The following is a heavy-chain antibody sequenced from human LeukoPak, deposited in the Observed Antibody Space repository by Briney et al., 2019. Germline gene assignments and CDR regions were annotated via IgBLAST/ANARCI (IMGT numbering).Heavy chain of an antibody. CDR1: GFTFSSYE. V-gene: IGHV3-48*03. Sequence: GGSLRLSCAASGFTFSSYEMNWVRQAPGKGLEWVSYVGSSGGTIYYADAVKGRLTISRDNAKNSLYLQMNSLRAEDTAVYYCARSNYLNWFDPWGQGTLVTVSS. CDR3: ARSNYLNWFDP. J-gene: IGHJ5*02. CDR2: VGSSGGTI. D-gene: IGHD1-7*01.